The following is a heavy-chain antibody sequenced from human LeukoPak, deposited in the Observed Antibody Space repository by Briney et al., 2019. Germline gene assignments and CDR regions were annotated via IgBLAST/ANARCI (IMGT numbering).Heavy chain of an antibody. D-gene: IGHD4-23*01. V-gene: IGHV3-43D*03. CDR3: AKEASGTTLEGGVDY. J-gene: IGHJ4*02. CDR2: ISWDGGST. CDR1: GFTFDDYA. Sequence: GGSLRLSCAASGFTFDDYAMHWVRQAPGKGLEWVSLISWDGGSTYYADSVKGRFTISRDNSKNYLYLQMNSLRAEDNALYYCAKEASGTTLEGGVDYWGQGTLVTVSS.